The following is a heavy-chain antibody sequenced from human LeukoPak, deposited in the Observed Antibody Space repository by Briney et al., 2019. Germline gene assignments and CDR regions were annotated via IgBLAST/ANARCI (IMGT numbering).Heavy chain of an antibody. V-gene: IGHV1-2*02. D-gene: IGHD6-19*01. CDR2: INPNSGGT. CDR3: ARDERGYSSGWYRAFDI. CDR1: GYTFTGYY. J-gene: IGHJ3*02. Sequence: ASVKVSCKASGYTFTGYYMHWVRQAPGQGLEWMGWINPNSGGTNYAQKFQGRVTMTRDTSISTAYMELSSLRSEDTAVYYCARDERGYSSGWYRAFDIWGQGTMVTVSS.